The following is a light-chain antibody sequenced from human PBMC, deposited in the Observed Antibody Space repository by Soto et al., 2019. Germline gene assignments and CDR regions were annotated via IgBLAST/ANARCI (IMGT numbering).Light chain of an antibody. J-gene: IGKJ2*01. CDR3: QHYGASYT. V-gene: IGKV3-20*01. CDR1: QSVSSSF. Sequence: EIVLTQSPGTLSLSPGERATLSCRASQSVSSSFLAWYQQKPGQAPRLLIYGASSRATGIPDRFSGSGSGTDFTLTISRLEPVDFAIYYCQHYGASYTFGQGTKLEIK. CDR2: GAS.